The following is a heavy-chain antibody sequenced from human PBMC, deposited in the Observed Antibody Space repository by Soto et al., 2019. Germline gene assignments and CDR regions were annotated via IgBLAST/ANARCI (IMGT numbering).Heavy chain of an antibody. CDR1: GGSISSGDYY. CDR2: IYYSGST. Sequence: PSETLSLTCTVSGGSISSGDYYWSWIRQPPGKGLEWIGYIYYSGSTYYNPSLKSRVTISVDTSKNQFSLKLSSVTAADTAVYYCARGDSSGYYSPLWFDPWGQGTLVTVSS. D-gene: IGHD3-22*01. CDR3: ARGDSSGYYSPLWFDP. V-gene: IGHV4-30-4*01. J-gene: IGHJ5*02.